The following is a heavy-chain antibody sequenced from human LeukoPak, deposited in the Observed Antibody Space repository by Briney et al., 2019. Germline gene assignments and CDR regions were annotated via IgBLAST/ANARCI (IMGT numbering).Heavy chain of an antibody. CDR1: GFTFSSYW. J-gene: IGHJ4*02. Sequence: GGSLRLSCAASGFTFSSYWMHWVRQAPGKGLVWVSRINSDGSSTSYADSVKGRFTISRDNAKNSLYLQMNSLRAEDTAVYYCARVYSSSSGYYFDYWGQGTLVTVSS. D-gene: IGHD6-6*01. CDR2: INSDGSST. V-gene: IGHV3-74*01. CDR3: ARVYSSSSGYYFDY.